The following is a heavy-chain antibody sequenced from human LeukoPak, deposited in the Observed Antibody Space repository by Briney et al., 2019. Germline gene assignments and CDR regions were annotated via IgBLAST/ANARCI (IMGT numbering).Heavy chain of an antibody. CDR2: ISSSSSYI. D-gene: IGHD2-8*01. CDR3: AREEGYCTNGVCHDHHYWNRDFDY. J-gene: IGHJ4*02. V-gene: IGHV3-21*01. CDR1: GFTFSSYS. Sequence: GGSLRLSCAASGFTFSSYSMNWVRQAPGKGLEWVSSISSSSSYIYYADSVKGRFTISRDNAKNPLYLQMNSLRAEDTAVYYCAREEGYCTNGVCHDHHYWNRDFDYWGQGTLVTVSS.